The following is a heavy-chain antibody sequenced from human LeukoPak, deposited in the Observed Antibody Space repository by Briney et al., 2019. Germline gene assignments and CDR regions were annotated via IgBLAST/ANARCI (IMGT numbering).Heavy chain of an antibody. CDR2: INHSGST. Sequence: SETLSLTCAVYGGSFSGYYWSWIRQPPGKGLEWIGEINHSGSTNYNPSLKSRVTISVDTSKNQFSLKLGSVTAADTAVYYCARVKGDYAPDYWGQGTLVTVSS. V-gene: IGHV4-34*01. CDR1: GGSFSGYY. J-gene: IGHJ4*02. D-gene: IGHD4-17*01. CDR3: ARVKGDYAPDY.